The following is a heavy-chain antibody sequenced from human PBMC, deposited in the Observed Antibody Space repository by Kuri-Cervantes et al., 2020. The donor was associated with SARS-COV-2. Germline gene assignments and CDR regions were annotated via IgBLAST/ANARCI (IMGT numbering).Heavy chain of an antibody. D-gene: IGHD6-19*01. V-gene: IGHV3-23*01. CDR1: GFSFSDYV. Sequence: GESLKISCAASGFSFSDYVMTWVRQAPGKGLEWVSIINDAGTTTHYADSVKGRFTISRDNFNNILYLQMNSLKPEDTALYYCVKEASSGGWYGGDWGQGSLVTVSS. CDR2: INDAGTTT. CDR3: VKEASSGGWYGGD. J-gene: IGHJ4*02.